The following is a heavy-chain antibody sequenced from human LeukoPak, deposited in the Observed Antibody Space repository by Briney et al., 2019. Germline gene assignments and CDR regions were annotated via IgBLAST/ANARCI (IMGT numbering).Heavy chain of an antibody. CDR1: GFTFDEYA. D-gene: IGHD7-27*01. CDR3: AKSLSWGFDY. V-gene: IGHV3-9*01. CDR2: ISWSSGNI. J-gene: IGHJ4*02. Sequence: GGSLRLSCAASGFTFDEYAMHWVRQAPGKGLEWVSGISWSSGNIGYADSVKGRFTISRDNAKNSLYLQMNILRTEDTALYYCAKSLSWGFDYWGQGTLVTVSS.